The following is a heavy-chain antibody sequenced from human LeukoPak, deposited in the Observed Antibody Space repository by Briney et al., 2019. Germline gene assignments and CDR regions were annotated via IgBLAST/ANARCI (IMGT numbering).Heavy chain of an antibody. CDR3: ARGWHSYYFDY. J-gene: IGHJ4*02. V-gene: IGHV6-1*01. D-gene: IGHD6-13*01. CDR1: GDSVSSNTAA. CDR2: TYYRSKWYN. Sequence: SQTLSLTCAISGDSVSSNTAAWNWNRQSPPRGLEWLGRTYYRSKWYNEYAVSVKSRITINPDTTKNQFSLQLSSVTPDDTAVYYCARGWHSYYFDYWGQGTLVTVSS.